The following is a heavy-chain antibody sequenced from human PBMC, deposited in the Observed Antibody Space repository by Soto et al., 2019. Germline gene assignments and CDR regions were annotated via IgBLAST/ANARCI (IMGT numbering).Heavy chain of an antibody. V-gene: IGHV4-59*08. CDR2: IYYSGST. CDR3: ASRYDFWSGYLYYYYMDV. Sequence: PSETLSLTCTVSGGSIGSYYWSWIRQPPGKGLEWIGYIYYSGSTNYNPSLKSRVTISVDTSKNQFSLKLSSVTAADTAVYYCASRYDFWSGYLYYYYMDVWGKGTTVTVSS. D-gene: IGHD3-3*01. CDR1: GGSIGSYY. J-gene: IGHJ6*03.